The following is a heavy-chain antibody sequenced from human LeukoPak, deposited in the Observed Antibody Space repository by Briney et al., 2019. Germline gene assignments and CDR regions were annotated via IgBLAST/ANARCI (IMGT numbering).Heavy chain of an antibody. CDR1: GYTFTGYY. CDR3: ARDLQLEPRDY. D-gene: IGHD1-1*01. Sequence: GASVKVSCKASGYTFTGYYMHWVRQAPGQGLEWMGIINPSGGSTSYAQKFQGRVTMTRDTSTSTVYMELSSLRSEDTAVYYCARDLQLEPRDYWGQGTLVTVSS. CDR2: INPSGGST. J-gene: IGHJ4*02. V-gene: IGHV1-46*01.